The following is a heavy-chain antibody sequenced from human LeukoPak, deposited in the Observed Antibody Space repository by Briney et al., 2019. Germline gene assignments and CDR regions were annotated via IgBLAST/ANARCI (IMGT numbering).Heavy chain of an antibody. J-gene: IGHJ3*01. CDR1: GGYISSYY. Sequence: SETLTLTCTVSGGYISSYYWSWICQPAGKGLDWIGRSYTGERTSYNPSPESRVTMSVVTSPNQFSLKMTSVTVAATAVYYCAGMWLAGYGFDVWGQGTMVTVSS. CDR2: SYTGERT. D-gene: IGHD5-12*01. V-gene: IGHV4-4*07. CDR3: AGMWLAGYGFDV.